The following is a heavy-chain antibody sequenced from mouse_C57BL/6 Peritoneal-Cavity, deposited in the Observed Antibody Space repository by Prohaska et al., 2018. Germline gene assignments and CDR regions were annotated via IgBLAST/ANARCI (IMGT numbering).Heavy chain of an antibody. J-gene: IGHJ1*03. D-gene: IGHD4-1*01. Sequence: GGSRGLSCEGSGFTFSGFWMSWVRQTPGKTLEWIGDINSDGSAINYAPSIKDRFTIFRDNDKSTLYLQMSNVRSEDTATYFCMRYGSYWYFDVWGTVTTVTVSS. CDR3: MRYGSYWYFDV. CDR1: GFTFSGFW. V-gene: IGHV11-2*01. CDR2: INSDGSAI.